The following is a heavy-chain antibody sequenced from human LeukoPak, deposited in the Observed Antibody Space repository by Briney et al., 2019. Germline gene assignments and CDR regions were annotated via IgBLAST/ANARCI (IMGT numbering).Heavy chain of an antibody. V-gene: IGHV4-34*01. J-gene: IGHJ4*02. CDR1: GGSFSGYY. D-gene: IGHD3-9*01. Sequence: SETLSLTCAVYGGSFSGYYWSWIRQPPGKGLEWIGEINHSGSTNYNPSLKSRVTMSVDTSKNQFSLKLSSVTAADTAVYYCARGGRYFDWLLRHLYYFDYWGQGTLVTVSS. CDR2: INHSGST. CDR3: ARGGRYFDWLLRHLYYFDY.